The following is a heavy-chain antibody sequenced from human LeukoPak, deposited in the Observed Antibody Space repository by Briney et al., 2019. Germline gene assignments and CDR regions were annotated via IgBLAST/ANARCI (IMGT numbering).Heavy chain of an antibody. D-gene: IGHD4-17*01. V-gene: IGHV3-33*06. J-gene: IGHJ4*02. Sequence: GGSLRLSCVASGFTFSSYGIHWVRQAPGKGLEWVAVIWYDGSKKYYADSEKGRFTISRDNSKNTLYLQMYSLRDEDTAVYYCAKALLRSDRAYYFDYWGQGTLVTVSS. CDR1: GFTFSSYG. CDR2: IWYDGSKK. CDR3: AKALLRSDRAYYFDY.